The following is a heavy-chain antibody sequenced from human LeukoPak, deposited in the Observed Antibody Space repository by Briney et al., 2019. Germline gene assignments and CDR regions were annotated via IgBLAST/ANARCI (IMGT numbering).Heavy chain of an antibody. Sequence: HAGGSLRPSGAASGSTFTTYATRWVRQSPGKGLEWVSSISPGGRTTYYADSVEGRFTISRDSSQDTLYLQMNSLRADDTAVYYWAKVAAPGGSSSYYMDVWGKGTSLTVSS. D-gene: IGHD6-13*01. J-gene: IGHJ6*03. CDR1: GSTFTTYA. V-gene: IGHV3-23*01. CDR2: ISPGGRTT. CDR3: AKVAAPGGSSSYYMDV.